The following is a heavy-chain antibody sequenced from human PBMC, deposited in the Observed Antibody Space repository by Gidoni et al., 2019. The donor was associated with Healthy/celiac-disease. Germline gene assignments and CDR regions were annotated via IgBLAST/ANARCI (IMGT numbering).Heavy chain of an antibody. CDR3: ARARYCSGGSCYFEAFDI. Sequence: VQLVQSGAEVEKPGSSVKVSCKASGGTFSSYALSWVRQAPGQGLEWMGGIIPIFGTANYAQKFQGRVTITADESTSTAYMELSSLRSEDTAVYYCARARYCSGGSCYFEAFDIWGQGTMVTVSS. V-gene: IGHV1-69*01. D-gene: IGHD2-15*01. CDR2: IIPIFGTA. J-gene: IGHJ3*02. CDR1: GGTFSSYA.